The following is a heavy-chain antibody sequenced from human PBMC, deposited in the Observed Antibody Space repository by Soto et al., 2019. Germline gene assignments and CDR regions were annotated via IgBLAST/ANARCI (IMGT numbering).Heavy chain of an antibody. Sequence: QVQLQESGPGLVKPAETLSLTCTVSGAYINAYYWTWIRQPPGKGLEWVGHIYFSGSTKYNPSLESRVTISVDTSKNLFSLTLKSVTAADTAVYYCARHLEWPPSYWGQGTQVTVSS. V-gene: IGHV4-59*08. CDR2: IYFSGST. CDR1: GAYINAYY. CDR3: ARHLEWPPSY. J-gene: IGHJ4*02. D-gene: IGHD3-3*01.